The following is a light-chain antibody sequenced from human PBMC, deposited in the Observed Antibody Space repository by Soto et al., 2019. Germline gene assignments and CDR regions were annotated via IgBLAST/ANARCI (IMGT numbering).Light chain of an antibody. Sequence: QSVLTQPSSASATPGQMVTISCSGSSSNIGSNYVYWYQQIPGTAPKLLIFNNNQRPSGVPDRFSGSKSGTSASLAISGLRSGDEADYHCAAWDDSLSGQVFGGGTKVTVL. CDR2: NNN. CDR3: AAWDDSLSGQV. V-gene: IGLV1-47*02. CDR1: SSNIGSNY. J-gene: IGLJ3*02.